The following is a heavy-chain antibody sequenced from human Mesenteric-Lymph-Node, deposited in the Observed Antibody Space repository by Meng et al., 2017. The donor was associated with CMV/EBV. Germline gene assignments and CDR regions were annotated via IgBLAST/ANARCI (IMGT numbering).Heavy chain of an antibody. CDR2: IYPGDSDT. J-gene: IGHJ6*02. Sequence: GESLKISCKGSGYSFTSYWIGWVRQTPGKGLEWMGIIYPGDSDTRYSPSFQGQVTISPDKSITTAYLQWSSLKASDTAMYYCARPAYCSSTSCYKGGMDVWGQGTTVTVSS. D-gene: IGHD2-2*02. V-gene: IGHV5-51*01. CDR1: GYSFTSYW. CDR3: ARPAYCSSTSCYKGGMDV.